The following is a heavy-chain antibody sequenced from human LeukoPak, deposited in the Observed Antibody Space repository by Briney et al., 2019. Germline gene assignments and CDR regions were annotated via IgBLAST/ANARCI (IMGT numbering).Heavy chain of an antibody. J-gene: IGHJ6*03. CDR2: ISGSGSTI. CDR3: ARRDYDILTGYYNSGTYHYYYTDV. Sequence: GGSLRLSCAASGFTFGDFYLTWVRQAPGRGLEWVSYISGSGSTISYADSVKGRFTVSRDNAKNSLYLQMNSLRPEDTAVYYCARRDYDILTGYYNSGTYHYYYTDVWRKGTTVTVSS. V-gene: IGHV3-11*01. CDR1: GFTFGDFY. D-gene: IGHD3-9*01.